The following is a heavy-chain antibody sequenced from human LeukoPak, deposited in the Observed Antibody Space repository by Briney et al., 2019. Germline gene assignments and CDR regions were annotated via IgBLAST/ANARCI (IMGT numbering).Heavy chain of an antibody. V-gene: IGHV3-21*01. CDR1: GFTFSSYS. J-gene: IGHJ6*03. D-gene: IGHD2-2*01. Sequence: GGSLRLSCAASGFTFSSYSMNWVRQAPGKGLEWVSSISSSSSYIYYADSVKGRFTISRDNAKNSLYLQMNSLRAEDTAVYYCARDCSSTSCYPYYYYMDVWGKGTTVTVSS. CDR3: ARDCSSTSCYPYYYYMDV. CDR2: ISSSSSYI.